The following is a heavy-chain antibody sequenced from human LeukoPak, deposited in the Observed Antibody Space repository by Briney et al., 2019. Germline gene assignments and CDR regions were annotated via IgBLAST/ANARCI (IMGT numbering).Heavy chain of an antibody. Sequence: SQTLSLTCTVSGGSISSGGYYWSWLRQHPGKGRELFGYIYYSRTTYYNPSLKSRVTISVDTSKNQFSLKLSSVTAADTAVYYCARVFATIFSQYNWFDPWGQGTLVTVSS. V-gene: IGHV4-31*03. CDR2: IYYSRTT. CDR1: GGSISSGGYY. J-gene: IGHJ5*02. D-gene: IGHD3-3*01. CDR3: ARVFATIFSQYNWFDP.